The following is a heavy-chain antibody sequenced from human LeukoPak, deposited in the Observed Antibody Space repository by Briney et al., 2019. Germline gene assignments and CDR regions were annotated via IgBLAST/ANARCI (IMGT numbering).Heavy chain of an antibody. CDR1: GGTFSSYA. J-gene: IGHJ4*02. V-gene: IGHV1-69*04. CDR2: IIPILGIA. Sequence: SVKVSCKASGGTFSSYAISWVRQAPGQGLEWMGRIIPILGIANYAQKFQGRVTITADKSTSTAYMELSSLRSEDTAVYYCARDLGGDGYNLFDYWGQGTLVTVSS. CDR3: ARDLGGDGYNLFDY. D-gene: IGHD5-24*01.